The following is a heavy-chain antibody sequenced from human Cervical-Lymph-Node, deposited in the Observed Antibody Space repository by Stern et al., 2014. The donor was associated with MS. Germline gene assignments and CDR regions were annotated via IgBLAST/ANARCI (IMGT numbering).Heavy chain of an antibody. CDR1: GGSINSGGYY. Sequence: QVQLQESGPGLVKPSQTLSLTCTVSGGSINSGGYYWSWIRQPPGKGLEWIGYIFDSGSTYYNSSLQSRVTISVDTSKNQFSLKLNSVTAADTAVYYCASRDHTDWYFDLWGPGTLVTVSS. CDR2: IFDSGST. D-gene: IGHD1-14*01. J-gene: IGHJ2*01. CDR3: ASRDHTDWYFDL. V-gene: IGHV4-30-4*01.